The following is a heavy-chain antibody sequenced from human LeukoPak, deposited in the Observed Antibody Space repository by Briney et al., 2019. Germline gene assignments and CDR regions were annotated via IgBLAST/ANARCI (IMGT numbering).Heavy chain of an antibody. Sequence: GGSLRLSCAASGFTFSSYSMNWVRQAPGKGLEWVSAISGSGGSTYYADSVKGRFTISRDNSKNTPYLQMNSLRAEDTAVYYCAKSFSWFGELSLFSYWGQGTLVTVSS. V-gene: IGHV3-23*01. CDR3: AKSFSWFGELSLFSY. D-gene: IGHD3-10*01. CDR1: GFTFSSYS. CDR2: ISGSGGST. J-gene: IGHJ4*02.